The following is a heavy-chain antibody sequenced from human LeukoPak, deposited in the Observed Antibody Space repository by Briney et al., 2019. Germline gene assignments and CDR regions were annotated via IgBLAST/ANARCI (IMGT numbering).Heavy chain of an antibody. CDR1: GFTFTSYS. D-gene: IGHD3-10*01. CDR3: AREDGSQYYYYGMDV. J-gene: IGHJ6*01. CDR2: ISSRSSYI. V-gene: IGHV3-21*01. Sequence: GGSLRLSCAASGFTFTSYSMNWVRQAPGKGLEWVSFISSRSSYIYYADSVKGRFTISRDNAKNSPYLQMNSLRAEDTAVYYCAREDGSQYYYYGMDVWGQGTTVTVSS.